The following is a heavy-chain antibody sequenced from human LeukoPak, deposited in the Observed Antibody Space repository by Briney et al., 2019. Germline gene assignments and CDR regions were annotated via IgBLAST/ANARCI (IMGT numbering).Heavy chain of an antibody. J-gene: IGHJ6*02. CDR1: GYTFTSYG. V-gene: IGHV1-18*01. D-gene: IGHD6-13*01. CDR3: ARVATYSSSWSGLTGLYYYYGMDV. Sequence: ASVKVSCKASGYTFTSYGISWVRQAPGQGLEWMGWISAYNGNTNYAQKLQGRVTMTTDTSTSTAYMELRSLRSDDTAVYYCARVATYSSSWSGLTGLYYYYGMDVWGQGTTVTVSS. CDR2: ISAYNGNT.